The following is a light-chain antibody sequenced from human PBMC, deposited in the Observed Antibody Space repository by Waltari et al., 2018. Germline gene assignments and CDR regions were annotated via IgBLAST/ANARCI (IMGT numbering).Light chain of an antibody. Sequence: DIQMTQSPSTLSASVGDRVTITCRASQSISSWWAWYQKKPGKAPKLLIYDASSWESGVPSRFSGSGSGTEFTLTISSLQPDDFATYYCQQYNSYPITFGQGTRLEIK. V-gene: IGKV1-5*01. CDR1: QSISSW. CDR2: DAS. J-gene: IGKJ5*01. CDR3: QQYNSYPIT.